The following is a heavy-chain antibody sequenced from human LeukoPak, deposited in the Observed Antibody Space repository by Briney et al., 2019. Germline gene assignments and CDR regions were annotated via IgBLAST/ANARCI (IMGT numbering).Heavy chain of an antibody. J-gene: IGHJ5*02. CDR3: ARARPVPAAIPGWFDP. V-gene: IGHV4-30-4*08. Sequence: LRLSCAASGFTFSSYAMSWVRQAPGKGLEWIRYIYYSGSTYYNPSLKSRVTISVDTSKDQFSLKLSSVTAADTAVYYCARARPVPAAIPGWFDPWGQGTLVTVSS. D-gene: IGHD2-2*01. CDR1: GFTFSSYA. CDR2: IYYSGST.